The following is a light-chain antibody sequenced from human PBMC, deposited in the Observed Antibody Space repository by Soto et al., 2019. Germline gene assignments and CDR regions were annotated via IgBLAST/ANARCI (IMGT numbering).Light chain of an antibody. Sequence: QSALTQPPSVSGSPGQSITISCTGTSSDVGSYNLVSWYQQHPGKAPKLMIYEVSKRPSGVSNRFSGSKSGNTASLTISGLQAEDEADYYCCSYAGSSTSVVFGGGTQLTVL. J-gene: IGLJ2*01. CDR2: EVS. CDR1: SSDVGSYNL. V-gene: IGLV2-23*02. CDR3: CSYAGSSTSVV.